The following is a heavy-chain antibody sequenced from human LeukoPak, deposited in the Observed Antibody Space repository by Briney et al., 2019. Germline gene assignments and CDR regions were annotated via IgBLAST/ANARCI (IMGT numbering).Heavy chain of an antibody. J-gene: IGHJ4*02. CDR3: AKDKSQWLVGTLGY. D-gene: IGHD6-19*01. CDR1: GFTVSSNY. Sequence: GSLRLSCAASGFTVSSNYMSWVRQAPGQGLEWVSIVYDSGSTYYADSVQGRFTISRDNFKNTLYLQMNSLRAEDTAVYYCAKDKSQWLVGTLGYWGQGTLVTVSS. V-gene: IGHV3-53*01. CDR2: VYDSGST.